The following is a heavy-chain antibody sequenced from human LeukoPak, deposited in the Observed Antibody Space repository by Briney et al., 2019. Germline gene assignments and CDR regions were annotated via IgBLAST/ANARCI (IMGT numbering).Heavy chain of an antibody. D-gene: IGHD5-12*01. Sequence: GGSLRLSCAASGFPFSTYSMNWVPQAPGRGREWVASINRISNYIYADSVKGRFNISRDNAKDSLYLQIDSLRAEDTAVYYCARDRREGIVATVEAFDIWGQGTMVTVSS. J-gene: IGHJ3*02. CDR1: GFPFSTYS. CDR2: INRISNYI. V-gene: IGHV3-21*01. CDR3: ARDRREGIVATVEAFDI.